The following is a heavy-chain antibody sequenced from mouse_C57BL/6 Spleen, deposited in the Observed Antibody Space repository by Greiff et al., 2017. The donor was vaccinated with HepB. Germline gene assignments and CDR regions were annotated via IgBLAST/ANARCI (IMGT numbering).Heavy chain of an antibody. CDR2: IDPETGGT. J-gene: IGHJ4*01. CDR1: GYTFTDYE. V-gene: IGHV1-15*01. CDR3: TRSARYAMDY. Sequence: LVESGAELVRPGASVTLSCKASGYTFTDYEMHWVKQTPVHGLEWIGAIDPETGGTAYNQKFKGKAILTADKSSSTAYMELRSLTSEDSAVYYCTRSARYAMDYWGQGTSVTVSS.